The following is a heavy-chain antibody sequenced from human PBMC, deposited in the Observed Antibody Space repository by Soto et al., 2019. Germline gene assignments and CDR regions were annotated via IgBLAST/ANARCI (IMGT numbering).Heavy chain of an antibody. CDR1: GFTFDDYA. J-gene: IGHJ4*02. CDR2: ISWNSGSI. D-gene: IGHD6-19*01. CDR3: AKGCLSSGWTSFDY. V-gene: IGHV3-9*01. Sequence: LRLSCAASGFTFDDYAMHWVRQAPGKGLEWVSGISWNSGSIGYADSVKGRFTISRDNAKNSLYLQMNSLRAEDTALYYCAKGCLSSGWTSFDYWGQGTLVTVSS.